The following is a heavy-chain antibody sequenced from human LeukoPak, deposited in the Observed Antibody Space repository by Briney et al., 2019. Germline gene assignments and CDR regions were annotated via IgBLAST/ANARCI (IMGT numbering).Heavy chain of an antibody. Sequence: SVKVSCKASGGTFSSYAISWVRQAPGQGLEWMGRIIPILGIANYAQKFQGRVTITADKSTSTAYMELSSLRSEDTAVYYCARPKGYISPRWDDPSGFDYWGQGTLVTVSS. CDR3: ARPKGYISPRWDDPSGFDY. CDR2: IIPILGIA. CDR1: GGTFSSYA. V-gene: IGHV1-69*04. J-gene: IGHJ4*02. D-gene: IGHD1-1*01.